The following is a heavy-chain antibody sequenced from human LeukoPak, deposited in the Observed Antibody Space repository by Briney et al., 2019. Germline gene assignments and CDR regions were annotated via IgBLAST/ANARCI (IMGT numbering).Heavy chain of an antibody. CDR2: INPNSGGT. CDR3: AREYGRGTITMIVVGSPGGAFDI. V-gene: IGHV1-2*02. Sequence: ASVKVSCKASGYTFTSYYMHWVRQAPGQGLEWMGWINPNSGGTNYAQKFQGRVTMTRDTSISTAYMELSRLRSDDTAVYYCAREYGRGTITMIVVGSPGGAFDIWGQGTMVTVSS. D-gene: IGHD3-22*01. CDR1: GYTFTSYY. J-gene: IGHJ3*02.